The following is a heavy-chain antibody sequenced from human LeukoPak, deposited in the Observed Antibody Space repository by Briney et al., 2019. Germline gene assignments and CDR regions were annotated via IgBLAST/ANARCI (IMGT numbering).Heavy chain of an antibody. CDR1: GYTFTSYG. V-gene: IGHV1-18*01. Sequence: ASVKVSCKASGYTFTSYGISWVRQAPGQGLEWMGWISAYNGNTNYAQKLQGRVTMTTDTSTSTAYMELRSLRSDDTAVYYCARGRRNYDFWSGYYGNFDPWGQGTLVTVSS. D-gene: IGHD3-3*01. CDR3: ARGRRNYDFWSGYYGNFDP. CDR2: ISAYNGNT. J-gene: IGHJ5*02.